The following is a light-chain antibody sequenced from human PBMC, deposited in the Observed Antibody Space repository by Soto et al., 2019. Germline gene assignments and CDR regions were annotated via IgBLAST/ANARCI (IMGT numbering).Light chain of an antibody. V-gene: IGKV3-20*01. CDR3: QQYGSSPALFT. CDR1: QSVSSDY. J-gene: IGKJ3*01. CDR2: GAS. Sequence: EMVLTQSPGTLSMSKRERATLSCWASQSVSSDYLGWYQQKPGQAPRLLIYGASSRATGIPDRFSGSGSGTEFTLTISRLEPEDFAVYYCQQYGSSPALFTFGPGSMVDI.